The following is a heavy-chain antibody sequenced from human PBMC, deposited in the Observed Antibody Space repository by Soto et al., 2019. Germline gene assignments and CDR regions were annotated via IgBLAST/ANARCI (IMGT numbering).Heavy chain of an antibody. V-gene: IGHV3-66*01. CDR3: AREGAAGSGPPAYRDV. CDR2: IQSGSRT. J-gene: IGHJ6*03. D-gene: IGHD1-26*01. Sequence: GRSLRLPCAASGFTVSSKYMSWVRQAPGKGLEWVSVIQSGSRTYYADSVKGRFTIPRDTAQNTLYLQMNSLSAEDTAVYYCAREGAAGSGPPAYRDVWGKGTTVTAP. CDR1: GFTVSSKY.